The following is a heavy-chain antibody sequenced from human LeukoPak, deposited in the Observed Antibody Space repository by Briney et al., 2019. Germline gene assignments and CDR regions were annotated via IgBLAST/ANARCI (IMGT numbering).Heavy chain of an antibody. D-gene: IGHD4-17*01. CDR1: GYTLTELS. CDR3: AREMTTVTNDAFDI. Sequence: GASVKVSCKVSGYTLTELSMHWVRQAPGKGLEWMGGFDPEDGETIYAQKFQGRVTMTRDTSTSTVYMELSSLRSEDTAVYYCAREMTTVTNDAFDIWGQGTMVTVSS. J-gene: IGHJ3*02. CDR2: FDPEDGET. V-gene: IGHV1-24*01.